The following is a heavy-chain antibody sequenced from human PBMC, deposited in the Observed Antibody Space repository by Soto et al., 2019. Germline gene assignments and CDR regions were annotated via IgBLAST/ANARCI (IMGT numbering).Heavy chain of an antibody. CDR3: VKDRWIDY. D-gene: IGHD2-15*01. CDR1: GFTFSSYA. Sequence: VGSLRLSCAASGFTFSSYAMSWVRQAPGNGLQYVSSISSNGGPTYYTDSVKGRFTISRDNSKNTLYLQMNSLRAEDTAVYYCVKDRWIDYWGKGTLVTVSS. V-gene: IGHV3-64D*06. J-gene: IGHJ4*02. CDR2: ISSNGGPT.